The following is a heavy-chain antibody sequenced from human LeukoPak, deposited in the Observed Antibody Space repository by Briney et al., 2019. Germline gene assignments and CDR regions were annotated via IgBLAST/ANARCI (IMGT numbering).Heavy chain of an antibody. CDR3: ARGPRGSGSRRFNWFDP. CDR2: INPSGGST. J-gene: IGHJ5*02. D-gene: IGHD3-10*01. CDR1: GYTFTSYY. Sequence: ASVKLSCKASGYTFTSYYMHWVRQAPGQGLEWMGIINPSGGSTSYAQKFQGRVTMTRDTSTSTVYMELSSLRSEDTAVYYCARGPRGSGSRRFNWFDPWGQGTLVTVSS. V-gene: IGHV1-46*01.